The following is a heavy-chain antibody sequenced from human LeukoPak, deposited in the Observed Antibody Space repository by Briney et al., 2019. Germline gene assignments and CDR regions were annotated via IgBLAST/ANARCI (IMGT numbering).Heavy chain of an antibody. CDR3: ARGSYSSSGGYYFDY. J-gene: IGHJ4*02. D-gene: IGHD6-13*01. CDR2: ISWNSGSI. V-gene: IGHV3-9*01. Sequence: GGSLRLSCAASGFTFEDYAMHWVRQAPGKGLEWVSGISWNSGSIGYADSVKGRFTISRDNSKNTLYLQMNSLRAEDTAVYYCARGSYSSSGGYYFDYWGQGTLVTVSS. CDR1: GFTFEDYA.